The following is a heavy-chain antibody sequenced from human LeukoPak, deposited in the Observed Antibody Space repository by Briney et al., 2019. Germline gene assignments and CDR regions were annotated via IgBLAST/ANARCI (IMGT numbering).Heavy chain of an antibody. CDR3: ARGYCTNGVCGRFDY. V-gene: IGHV7-4-1*02. J-gene: IGHJ4*02. CDR1: GYTFTSYA. D-gene: IGHD2-8*01. Sequence: ASVKVSCKASGYTFTSYAMNWVRQAPGQGLEWMGWINTNTGNPTYAQGFTGRFVFSLDTSVSTAYLQISSLKAEDTAVYYCARGYCTNGVCGRFDYWGQGTLVTVSS. CDR2: INTNTGNP.